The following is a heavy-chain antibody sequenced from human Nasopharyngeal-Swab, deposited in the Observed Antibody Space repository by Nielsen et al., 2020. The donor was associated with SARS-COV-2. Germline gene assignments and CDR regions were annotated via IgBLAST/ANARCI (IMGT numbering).Heavy chain of an antibody. D-gene: IGHD5-18*01. V-gene: IGHV3-53*01. CDR2: IYSGGRT. CDR3: ARGDTDLVTIRDY. J-gene: IGHJ4*02. Sequence: GESLKISCAASGFNVSRHYLSWVRQAPGKGLEWVSVIYSGGRTYYADSVKGRFTISRHNSKNTLYLQMNSLRAEATAVYYCARGDTDLVTIRDYWGQGTLVTVSS. CDR1: GFNVSRHY.